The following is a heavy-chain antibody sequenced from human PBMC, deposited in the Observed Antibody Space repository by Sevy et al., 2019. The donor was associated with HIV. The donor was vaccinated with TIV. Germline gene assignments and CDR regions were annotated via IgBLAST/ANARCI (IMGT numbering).Heavy chain of an antibody. CDR3: AKDSGSYYLPRYYFDY. CDR1: GFTFSSYA. V-gene: IGHV3-23*01. J-gene: IGHJ4*02. D-gene: IGHD1-26*01. Sequence: GGSLRLSCAASGFTFSSYAMSWVRQAPGKGLEWVSAISGSGGRTYYADSVKGRFTISRDNSKNTLYLQMNSLRAEDTAVYYCAKDSGSYYLPRYYFDYWGQGTLVTVSS. CDR2: ISGSGGRT.